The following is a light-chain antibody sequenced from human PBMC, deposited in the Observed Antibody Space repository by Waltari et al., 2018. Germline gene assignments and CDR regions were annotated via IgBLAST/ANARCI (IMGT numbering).Light chain of an antibody. CDR3: MQGKHLPLT. CDR2: EVS. CDR1: QSLLHSEGKTY. J-gene: IGKJ4*01. Sequence: DIVMTQSPLSLSVTPGQPASISCKSSQSLLHSEGKTYLYWYVQKTGQSPQLLMYEVSSRFSGVPHRFSGGGSGTDFTLTISRVEAEDVGVYYCMQGKHLPLTFGGGTRVEVK. V-gene: IGKV2-29*02.